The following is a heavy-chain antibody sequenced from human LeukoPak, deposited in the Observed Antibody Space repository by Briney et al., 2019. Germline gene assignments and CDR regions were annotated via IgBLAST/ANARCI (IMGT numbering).Heavy chain of an antibody. CDR2: INTITGNP. J-gene: IGHJ6*02. D-gene: IGHD6-13*01. CDR3: AREGYSSSWDVYGMDV. CDR1: GYTFTGYY. V-gene: IGHV7-4-1*02. Sequence: ASVKVSCKASGYTFTGYYMHWVRQAPGQGLEWMGWINTITGNPTYGQGFRGRFVFSSDTSVSTAYLQISSLKAEDTAVYYCAREGYSSSWDVYGMDVWGQGTTVTVSS.